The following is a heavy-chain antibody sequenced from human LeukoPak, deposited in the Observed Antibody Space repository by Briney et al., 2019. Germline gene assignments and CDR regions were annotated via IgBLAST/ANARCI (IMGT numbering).Heavy chain of an antibody. CDR2: IYTSGST. J-gene: IGHJ4*02. Sequence: DTLSLTCTVSGGSIISYYWSWIRQPAGKGLEWIGRIYTSGSTNYNPSLKSRVTMSVDTSKNQFSLRLSSVTAADTAVYYCARSFISVAGTFDSWGQGTLVTVSS. CDR3: ARSFISVAGTFDS. V-gene: IGHV4-4*07. CDR1: GGSIISYY. D-gene: IGHD6-19*01.